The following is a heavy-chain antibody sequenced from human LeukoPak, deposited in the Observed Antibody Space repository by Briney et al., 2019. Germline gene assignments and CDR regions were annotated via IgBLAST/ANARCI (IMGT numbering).Heavy chain of an antibody. CDR3: ARHIGGGIEDMDV. D-gene: IGHD3-16*02. J-gene: IGHJ6*03. Sequence: SETLSLTCTVSRGSISGSIRSYYWSWLRQPPGKGLEWIGYIYVTGTRYNPYLQSRVTISVDRSRNQFFLKMSSVTAADTAVYYCARHIGGGIEDMDVWGKGTKVIVSS. CDR1: RGSISGSIRSYY. V-gene: IGHV4-59*08. CDR2: IYVTGT.